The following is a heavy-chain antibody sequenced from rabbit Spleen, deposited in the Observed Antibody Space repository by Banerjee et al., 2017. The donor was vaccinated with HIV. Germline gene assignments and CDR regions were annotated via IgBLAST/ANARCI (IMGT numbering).Heavy chain of an antibody. D-gene: IGHD1-1*01. CDR2: INAATGTP. CDR3: ARDLVAVIGWNFNL. V-gene: IGHV1S45*01. CDR1: GFSFSDRCV. Sequence: QEQLVESGGGLVQPEGSLTLTCKASGFSFSDRCVMCWVRQAPGKGLEWIACINAATGTPVYASWAKGRFTMSRTSSTTVTLQMTSLTAADTATYFCARDLVAVIGWNFNLWGPGTLVTVS. J-gene: IGHJ4*01.